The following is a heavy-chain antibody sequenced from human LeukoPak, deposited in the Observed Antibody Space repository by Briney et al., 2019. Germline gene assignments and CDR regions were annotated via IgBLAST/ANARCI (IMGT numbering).Heavy chain of an antibody. CDR3: ARDLDIVVVPASWFYP. Sequence: AGGSLRLSCAASGFTFSTYSMNWVRQAPGRGREWVSSISSSSKYIYYADSVKGRFTISRDDAKNSLSLQMNSLRAEDTAVYYCARDLDIVVVPASWFYPWGQGTLVTVSS. V-gene: IGHV3-21*01. J-gene: IGHJ5*02. CDR1: GFTFSTYS. D-gene: IGHD2-2*03. CDR2: ISSSSKYI.